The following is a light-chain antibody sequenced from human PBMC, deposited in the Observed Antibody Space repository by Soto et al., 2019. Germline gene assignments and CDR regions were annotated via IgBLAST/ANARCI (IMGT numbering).Light chain of an antibody. Sequence: EMVMTQSPAALSVSPGERATLSCRASQTVSSNLAWYQQKPGQAPRLLIFGASTRATGIPARFSGSGSGTEFTLTISSLQSEDFAAYYCQQYNNWPPYTFGQGTKVEIK. CDR1: QTVSSN. V-gene: IGKV3-15*01. CDR2: GAS. J-gene: IGKJ2*01. CDR3: QQYNNWPPYT.